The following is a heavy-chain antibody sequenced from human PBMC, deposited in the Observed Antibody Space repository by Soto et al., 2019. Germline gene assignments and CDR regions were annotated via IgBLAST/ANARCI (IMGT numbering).Heavy chain of an antibody. CDR3: AKDRST. Sequence: QVQLVESGGGVVQPGRSLRLSCAASGFTFSNYGMHWVRQAPGKGLEWVAVIWYDGSNTYYADSVKGRFTISRDNSKNTGYLPMNSLSAGDTAVYYCAKDRSTGGRGSLVIVAS. CDR1: GFTFSNYG. CDR2: IWYDGSNT. V-gene: IGHV3-30*18. J-gene: IGHJ2*01.